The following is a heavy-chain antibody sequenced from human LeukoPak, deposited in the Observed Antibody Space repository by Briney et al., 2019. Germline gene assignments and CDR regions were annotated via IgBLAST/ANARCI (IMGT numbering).Heavy chain of an antibody. CDR1: GGSISSYY. Sequence: SETLSLTCTVSGGSISSYYWSWIRQPPGKGLEWIGYIYYSGSTNYNPSLKSRVTISVDTSKNQFSLKPSSVTAADTAVYYCARRTGIAVAGTRGAFDIWGQGTLVTVSS. CDR2: IYYSGST. V-gene: IGHV4-59*08. CDR3: ARRTGIAVAGTRGAFDI. J-gene: IGHJ3*02. D-gene: IGHD6-19*01.